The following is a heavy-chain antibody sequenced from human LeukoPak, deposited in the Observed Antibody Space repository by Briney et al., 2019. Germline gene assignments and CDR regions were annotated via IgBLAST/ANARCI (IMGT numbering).Heavy chain of an antibody. D-gene: IGHD3-10*01. Sequence: SETLSLTCTVSGGSISSYYWSWIRQPPGKGLEWIGYIYYSGSTNYNPSLKSRVTISVDTSKNQFSLKLSSVTAADTAVYYCARGFGTRDYYYYGMDVWGQGTTATVSS. CDR1: GGSISSYY. V-gene: IGHV4-59*01. J-gene: IGHJ6*02. CDR3: ARGFGTRDYYYYGMDV. CDR2: IYYSGST.